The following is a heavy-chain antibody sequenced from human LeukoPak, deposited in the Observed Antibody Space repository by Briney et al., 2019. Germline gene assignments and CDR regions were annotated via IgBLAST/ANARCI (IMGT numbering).Heavy chain of an antibody. CDR2: ISAYNGNT. J-gene: IGHJ6*02. CDR3: ARDTEVAAHYYYYGMDV. CDR1: GYTFTSYG. Sequence: ASVKVSCKASGYTFTSYGISWVRQAPGQGLEWMGWISAYNGNTNYAQKLQGRVTMTTDTSTSTAYMELRSLRSDDTAVYYCARDTEVAAHYYYYGMDVWGQGTTVTVSS. V-gene: IGHV1-18*01. D-gene: IGHD6-19*01.